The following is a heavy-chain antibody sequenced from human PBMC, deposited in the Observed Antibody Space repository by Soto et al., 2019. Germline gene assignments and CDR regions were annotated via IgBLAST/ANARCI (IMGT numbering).Heavy chain of an antibody. Sequence: WGSLRISCASSGFTVSNNYMSWVRQAPGKGLEWVSLIYSGGSTFYADSVKGRFTISRDNSKNTLFLQMNSLRAEDTAVYFCATHTSLDYWGQGTLVTVSS. CDR1: GFTVSNNY. CDR3: ATHTSLDY. J-gene: IGHJ4*02. D-gene: IGHD2-2*01. CDR2: IYSGGST. V-gene: IGHV3-53*01.